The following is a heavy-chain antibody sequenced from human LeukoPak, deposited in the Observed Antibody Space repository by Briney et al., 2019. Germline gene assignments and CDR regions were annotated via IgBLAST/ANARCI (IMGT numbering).Heavy chain of an antibody. V-gene: IGHV3-7*01. D-gene: IGHD3-9*01. CDR1: GFSFSSYW. J-gene: IGHJ3*02. Sequence: GGSLRLSSAASGFSFSSYWMSWVRQAPGKGPEWVATIKLDGSEKYYADSVKGRFTISRDNAKNSLDLQMNSLRAEDTAVYYCARDRGDILTGYNDAFDIWGQGTMVTVSS. CDR2: IKLDGSEK. CDR3: ARDRGDILTGYNDAFDI.